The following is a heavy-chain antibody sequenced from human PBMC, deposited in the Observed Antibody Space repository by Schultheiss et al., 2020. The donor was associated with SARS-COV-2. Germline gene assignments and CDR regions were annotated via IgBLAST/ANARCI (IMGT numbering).Heavy chain of an antibody. CDR3: ARAGRDDILTGPPFYYYYGMDV. V-gene: IGHV3-74*01. J-gene: IGHJ6*02. CDR1: GFTFSTYG. D-gene: IGHD3-9*01. Sequence: GESLKISCAASGFTFSTYGMHWVRQAPGKGLVWVSRVNSDGSTTTYADSVKGRFTISRDNAKNSLYLQMNSLRAEDTAVYYCARAGRDDILTGPPFYYYYGMDVWGQGTTVTVSS. CDR2: VNSDGSTT.